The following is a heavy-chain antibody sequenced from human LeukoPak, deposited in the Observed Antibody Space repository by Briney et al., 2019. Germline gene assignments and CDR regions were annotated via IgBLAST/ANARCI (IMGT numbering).Heavy chain of an antibody. V-gene: IGHV3-23*01. J-gene: IGHJ6*02. D-gene: IGHD3-3*01. Sequence: GGSLRLSCAASGFTFSTHAMSWVRQAPGKGLEWVSDISASGGSTYYADSVKGRFTISRDNAKNSLYLQMNSLRAEDTAVYYCAKDLGALDVWGQGTTVTVSS. CDR3: AKDLGALDV. CDR2: ISASGGST. CDR1: GFTFSTHA.